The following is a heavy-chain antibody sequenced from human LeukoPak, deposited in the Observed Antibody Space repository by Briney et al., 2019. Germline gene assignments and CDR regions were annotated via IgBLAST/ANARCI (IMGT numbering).Heavy chain of an antibody. J-gene: IGHJ4*02. CDR1: GFTVSSNY. CDR2: ISGSGGST. Sequence: GGSLRLSCAASGFTVSSNYMSWVRQAPGKGLEWVSAISGSGGSTYYADSVKGRFTISRDNSKNTLYLQMNSLRAEDTAVYYCARDPNYYDSSGYYRGDYWGQGTLVTVSS. D-gene: IGHD3-22*01. V-gene: IGHV3-23*01. CDR3: ARDPNYYDSSGYYRGDY.